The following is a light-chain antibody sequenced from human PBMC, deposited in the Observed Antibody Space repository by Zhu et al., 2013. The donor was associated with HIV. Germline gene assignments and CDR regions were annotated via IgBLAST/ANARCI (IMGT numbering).Light chain of an antibody. CDR2: KAS. V-gene: IGKV1-5*03. CDR1: QSISSW. CDR3: QQYNGGSA. J-gene: IGKJ1*01. Sequence: DIQMTQSPSTLSASVGDRVTITCRASQSISSWLAWYQQKPGKAPNLLIFKASSLQSGVPSRFSGRGSGTDFTLTINSLQPDDFATYYCQQYNGGSAFGQGTTVEIK.